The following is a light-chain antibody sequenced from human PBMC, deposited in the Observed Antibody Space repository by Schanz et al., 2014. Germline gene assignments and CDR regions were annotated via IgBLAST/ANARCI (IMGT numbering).Light chain of an antibody. CDR1: SSNIGAGYD. Sequence: QSVLTQPPSVSGAPGQRVTISCTGSSSNIGAGYDVHWYRQLPGTAPKVLIFGNSNRPSGVPDRLSGSKSGTSASLAITGLQAEDEADYYCSSYTGSSTQVFGGGTKVTVL. CDR2: GNS. CDR3: SSYTGSSTQV. J-gene: IGLJ3*02. V-gene: IGLV1-40*01.